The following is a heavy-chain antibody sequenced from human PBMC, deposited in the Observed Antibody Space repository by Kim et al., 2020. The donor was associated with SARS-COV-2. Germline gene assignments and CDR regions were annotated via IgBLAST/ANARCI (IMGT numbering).Heavy chain of an antibody. CDR1: GFTFSSYV. Sequence: GGSLRLSCVASGFTFSSYVMSWVRQAPGKGLEWVSSTSGSGARTYYADSVKGRFSISRDNSKNTVYLQLNNLRGDDTAVYYCAKALGRDSSGYYRDVFDMWGQGTLVTVSS. CDR3: AKALGRDSSGYYRDVFDM. CDR2: TSGSGART. J-gene: IGHJ3*02. V-gene: IGHV3-23*01. D-gene: IGHD3-22*01.